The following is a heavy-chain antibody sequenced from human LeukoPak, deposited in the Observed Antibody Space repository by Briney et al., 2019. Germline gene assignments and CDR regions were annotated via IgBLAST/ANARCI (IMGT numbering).Heavy chain of an antibody. CDR1: VWTHMELS. Sequence: ASVNVSCKVSVWTHMELSLHCVRQAPGKGLEWMGGFDPENGKTFFAQNFQGRVSMTEDISTDTLYLELSSLRSEDTAVYYCVIQYFSGSGTGAADFQHWGQGTLVTVSS. V-gene: IGHV1-24*01. CDR3: VIQYFSGSGTGAADFQH. CDR2: FDPENGKT. J-gene: IGHJ1*01. D-gene: IGHD2-15*01.